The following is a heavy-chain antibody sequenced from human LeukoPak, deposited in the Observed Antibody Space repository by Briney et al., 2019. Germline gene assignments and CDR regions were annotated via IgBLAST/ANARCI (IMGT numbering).Heavy chain of an antibody. J-gene: IGHJ4*02. D-gene: IGHD6-19*01. CDR2: INPGGNEI. Sequence: GGSLRLSCTFSGLTFRSYWMNWVRQAPGKGLEWVANINPGGNEIRSVDSVKGRSIISRDNAKNSLDLQMSSLRADDTAVYYCARETILAVAGDFWGQGTLVTVSS. CDR3: ARETILAVAGDF. V-gene: IGHV3-7*01. CDR1: GLTFRSYW.